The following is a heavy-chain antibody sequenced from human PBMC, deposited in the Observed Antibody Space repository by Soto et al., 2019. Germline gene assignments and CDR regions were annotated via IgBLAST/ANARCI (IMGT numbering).Heavy chain of an antibody. Sequence: QVQLVQSGAEVKRPGSSVKVACKASGGTFSNYAINWVRQAPGHGLEWMGDIAPMFGKATYAQKIQGRVTITADESTRRAAMELRGPSSADTALYYCARAVQVRTPVFAHWGQGTLVTVSS. J-gene: IGHJ4*02. D-gene: IGHD3-10*01. CDR1: GGTFSNYA. V-gene: IGHV1-69*01. CDR2: IAPMFGKA. CDR3: ARAVQVRTPVFAH.